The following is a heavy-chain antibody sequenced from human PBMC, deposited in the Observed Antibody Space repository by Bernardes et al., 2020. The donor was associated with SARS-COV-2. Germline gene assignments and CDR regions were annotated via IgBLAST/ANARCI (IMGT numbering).Heavy chain of an antibody. CDR1: GGSIRSYY. D-gene: IGHD3-22*01. CDR2: VYYTGST. V-gene: IGHV4-59*01. CDR3: ARDMDYFDSSDLNAFDI. Sequence: SETLSLTCTVSGGSIRSYYWSWIRQPPGKGLEWIGYVYYTGSTNYNPSLKSRLTISVDTSKNQFSLRLSSVTAADTALYYCARDMDYFDSSDLNAFDIWGQGTVVTVSS. J-gene: IGHJ3*02.